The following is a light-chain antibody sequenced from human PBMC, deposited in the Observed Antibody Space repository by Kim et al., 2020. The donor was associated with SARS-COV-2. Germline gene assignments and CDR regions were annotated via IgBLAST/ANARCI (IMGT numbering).Light chain of an antibody. CDR3: QQYGTSPWT. Sequence: PGERATLSCRASQSVSSSYLAWYQQTPGQAPRLLIYGASSRATGIPDRFSGSGSGTDFTLTISRLEPEDFAVYYCQQYGTSPWTFGQGTKVDIK. CDR2: GAS. J-gene: IGKJ1*01. V-gene: IGKV3-20*01. CDR1: QSVSSSY.